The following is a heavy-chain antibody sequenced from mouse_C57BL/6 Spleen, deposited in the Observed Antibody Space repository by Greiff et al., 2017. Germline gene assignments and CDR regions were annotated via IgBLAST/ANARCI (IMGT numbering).Heavy chain of an antibody. V-gene: IGHV2-6-1*01. J-gene: IGHJ4*01. D-gene: IGHD2-12*01. CDR3: ARHYVYYYAMDY. CDR2: IWSDGSP. Sequence: VKVVESGPGLVAPSPSLSITCTVSGFSLTSYGVHWVRQPPGKGLAWLVVIWSDGSPTYNSALKSRLSISQDNSKSQVFLKMTSLQTDDTAMYYCARHYVYYYAMDYWGQGTSVTVSS. CDR1: GFSLTSYG.